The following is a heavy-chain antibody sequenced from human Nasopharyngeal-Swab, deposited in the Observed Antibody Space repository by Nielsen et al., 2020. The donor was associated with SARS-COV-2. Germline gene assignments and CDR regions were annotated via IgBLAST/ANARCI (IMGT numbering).Heavy chain of an antibody. CDR2: ISGSGGSI. V-gene: IGHV3-23*01. CDR3: ARGGGSYLHFDY. Sequence: GSLRLSCAASGFTFSSYAMSWVRQAPGKGLEWVSAISGSGGSIYYADSVKGRFTISRDNAKNSLYLQMNSLRAEDTAVYYCARGGGSYLHFDYWGQGTLVTVSS. D-gene: IGHD1-26*01. CDR1: GFTFSSYA. J-gene: IGHJ4*02.